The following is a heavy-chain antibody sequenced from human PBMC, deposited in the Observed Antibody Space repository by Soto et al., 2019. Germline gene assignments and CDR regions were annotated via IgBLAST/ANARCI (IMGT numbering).Heavy chain of an antibody. J-gene: IGHJ4*02. CDR3: ARQNDFWSGYCFDY. V-gene: IGHV4-39*01. CDR2: IYYSGST. D-gene: IGHD3-3*01. CDR1: GGSISSSSYY. Sequence: SETLSLTCTVSGGSISSSSYYWGWIRQPPGKGLEWIGSIYYSGSTYYNPSLKSRVTISVDTSKNQFSLKLSSVTAADTAVYYCARQNDFWSGYCFDYWGQGTLVTVSS.